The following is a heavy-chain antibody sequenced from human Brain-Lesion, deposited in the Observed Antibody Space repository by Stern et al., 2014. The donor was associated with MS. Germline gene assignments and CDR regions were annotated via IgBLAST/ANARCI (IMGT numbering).Heavy chain of an antibody. CDR1: GYTFTGYY. CDR2: INPKSGGT. V-gene: IGHV1-2*04. D-gene: IGHD3-22*01. Sequence: VQLVESGAEVKKPGASVKVSCKASGYTFTGYYMHWVRQAPGQGLEWMGWINPKSGGTNYAQKFQGWVTMTRDTSINTAYMELSRLRSDDTAVYYCATYYYDSTGYNDFWGQGTLVTFSS. CDR3: ATYYYDSTGYNDF. J-gene: IGHJ4*02.